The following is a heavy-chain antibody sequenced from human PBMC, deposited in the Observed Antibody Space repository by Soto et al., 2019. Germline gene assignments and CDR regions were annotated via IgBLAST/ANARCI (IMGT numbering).Heavy chain of an antibody. CDR3: AKRPLTGTGPPWWFDP. D-gene: IGHD1-7*01. J-gene: IGHJ5*02. CDR2: ISGSGGST. V-gene: IGHV3-23*01. Sequence: EVQLLESGGGLVQPGGSLRLSCAASGFNFSSYAMSWVRQAPGKGLEWVSAISGSGGSTYYADSVKGRFTISRDNSKNTLYLQMNSLRAEDTAVYYCAKRPLTGTGPPWWFDPWGQGTLVTVSS. CDR1: GFNFSSYA.